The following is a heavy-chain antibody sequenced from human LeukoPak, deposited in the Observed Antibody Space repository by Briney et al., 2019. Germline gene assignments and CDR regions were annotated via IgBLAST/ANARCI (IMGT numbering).Heavy chain of an antibody. CDR3: TTGTHYGPYFDL. D-gene: IGHD3-10*01. J-gene: IGHJ2*01. CDR1: GFTFSSYA. V-gene: IGHV3-23*01. CDR2: ISGSGGST. Sequence: GGSLRLSCAASGFTFSSYAMSWVRQAPGKGLEWVSAISGSGGSTYYADSVKGRFTISRDNSKNTLYLQMNSLKTEDTAVYYCTTGTHYGPYFDLWGRGTLVTVSS.